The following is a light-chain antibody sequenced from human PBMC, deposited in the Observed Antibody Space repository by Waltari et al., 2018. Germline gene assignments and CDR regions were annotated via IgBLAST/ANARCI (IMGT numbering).Light chain of an antibody. CDR2: YKTGSDK. Sequence: HAVPTQRASLSASPGASRSLPSTLRSDITVGANELYWYHQVPGSPPQFLLKYKTGSDKPRGSGVPSRFAGSRDTSANAGILLISGLQSEDEADYYCMILHNNAVVFGGGTKLAVL. J-gene: IGLJ3*02. V-gene: IGLV5-45*01. CDR1: SDITVGANE. CDR3: MILHNNAVV.